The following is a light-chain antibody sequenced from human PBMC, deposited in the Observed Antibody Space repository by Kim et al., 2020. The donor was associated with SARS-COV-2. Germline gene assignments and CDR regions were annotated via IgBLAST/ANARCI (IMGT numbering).Light chain of an antibody. J-gene: IGLJ3*02. CDR3: QVWDSSSDHRV. V-gene: IGLV3-21*04. CDR2: YDS. Sequence: SYELTQPHSVSVAPGKTARITCGGNNIGRKSVHWYQQKPGQAPGLVIYYDSDRPSGIPERFSGSNSGNTATLTISRVEAGDEADYYCQVWDSSSDHRVFG. CDR1: NIGRKS.